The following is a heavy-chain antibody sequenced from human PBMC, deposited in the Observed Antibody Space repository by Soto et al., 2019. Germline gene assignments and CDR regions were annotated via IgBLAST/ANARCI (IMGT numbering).Heavy chain of an antibody. D-gene: IGHD6-19*01. CDR1: GFTFSSYG. V-gene: IGHV3-30*18. CDR3: AKGPKEQWLVQAY. Sequence: QVQLVESGGGVVQPGRSLRLSCAASGFTFSSYGMHWVRQAPGKGLEWVAVISYDGSNKYYADSVKGRFTISRDNSKNTLYLQMNSLRAEDTAVYYCAKGPKEQWLVQAYWGQGTLVTVSS. J-gene: IGHJ4*02. CDR2: ISYDGSNK.